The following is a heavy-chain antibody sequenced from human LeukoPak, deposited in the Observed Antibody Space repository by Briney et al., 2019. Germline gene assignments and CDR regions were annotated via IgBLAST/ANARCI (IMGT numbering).Heavy chain of an antibody. V-gene: IGHV1-2*02. CDR3: ARDRGATMVRGVYLTFDY. CDR2: INPNSGGT. J-gene: IGHJ4*02. D-gene: IGHD3-10*01. Sequence: ASVKVSCKASGYTFTGYYMHWVRQAPGQGLEWMGWINPNSGGTNYAQKFQGRVTMTRDTSISTAYMELSRLRSDDTAVYYCARDRGATMVRGVYLTFDYWGQGTLVTVSS. CDR1: GYTFTGYY.